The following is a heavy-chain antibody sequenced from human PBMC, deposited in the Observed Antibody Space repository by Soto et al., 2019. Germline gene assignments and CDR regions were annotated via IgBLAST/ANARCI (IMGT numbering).Heavy chain of an antibody. CDR2: INHSGST. J-gene: IGHJ4*02. V-gene: IGHV4-34*01. CDR3: ARGPRRVVVARD. CDR1: GGSFSGYY. Sequence: QVQLQQWGAGLLKPSETLSLTCAVYGGSFSGYYWSWIRQPPGKGLEWIGEINHSGSTNYNPSLKSRVTITVDTSKNKFSLKLSSVTAADTAVYYCARGPRRVVVARDWGQGTLVTVSS. D-gene: IGHD3-22*01.